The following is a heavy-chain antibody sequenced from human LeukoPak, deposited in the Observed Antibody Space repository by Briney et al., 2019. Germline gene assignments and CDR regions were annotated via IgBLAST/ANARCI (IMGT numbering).Heavy chain of an antibody. CDR3: AKLSGYCSGGSCYNHY. J-gene: IGHJ4*02. CDR2: IFPSGGEI. V-gene: IGHV3-23*01. D-gene: IGHD2-15*01. CDR1: GFTFSTFA. Sequence: GGSLRLSCAASGFTFSTFAMIWVRQPPGKGLEWVSSIFPSGGEIHYADSVRGRFTISRDNSKNTQYLQMNSLRAEDTAVYYCAKLSGYCSGGSCYNHYWGQGTLVTVSS.